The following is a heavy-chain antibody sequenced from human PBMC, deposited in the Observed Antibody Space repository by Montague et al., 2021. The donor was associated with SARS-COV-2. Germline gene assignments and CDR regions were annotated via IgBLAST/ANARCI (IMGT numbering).Heavy chain of an antibody. CDR2: IYSGGST. CDR3: ARDLDYYGMDV. V-gene: IGHV3-53*01. CDR1: GLTVSSNY. J-gene: IGHJ6*02. Sequence: SLRLSCAASGLTVSSNYMSWVRQAPGKGLEWVSVIYSGGSTYYADSVKGRFTISRDNSKNTLYLQMNSLRAEDTAVYYCARDLDYYGMDVWGQGTTVTVSS.